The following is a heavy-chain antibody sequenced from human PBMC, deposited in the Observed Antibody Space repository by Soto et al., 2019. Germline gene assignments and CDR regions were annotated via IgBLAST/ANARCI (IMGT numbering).Heavy chain of an antibody. CDR1: GFTFDDYT. J-gene: IGHJ6*02. CDR2: ISWDGGST. D-gene: IGHD2-21*02. CDR3: AKDVNHGGNSWPPRAVYYYYYGMDV. V-gene: IGHV3-43*01. Sequence: EVQLVESGGVVVQPGGSLRLSCAASGFTFDDYTMHWVRQAPGKGLEWVSLISWDGGSTYYADSVKGRFTISRDNSKTFLYLTMNSLRTDDTALYYCAKDVNHGGNSWPPRAVYYYYYGMDVWGQGTTVTVSS.